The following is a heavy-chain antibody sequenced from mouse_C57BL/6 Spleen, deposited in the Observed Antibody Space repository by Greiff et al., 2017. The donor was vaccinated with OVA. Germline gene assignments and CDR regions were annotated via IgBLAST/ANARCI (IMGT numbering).Heavy chain of an antibody. D-gene: IGHD1-1*01. J-gene: IGHJ3*01. V-gene: IGHV1-53*01. Sequence: QVQLQQPGTDLVKPGASVTLSCKASGYTFTSYWMHWVKQRPGQGLEWIGNINPSNGGTNYNEKFESKATLTVDKSSSTAYMQLSSRTSEDSAVYDCARTDGSSYGFAYWGQGTLVTVSA. CDR2: INPSNGGT. CDR3: ARTDGSSYGFAY. CDR1: GYTFTSYW.